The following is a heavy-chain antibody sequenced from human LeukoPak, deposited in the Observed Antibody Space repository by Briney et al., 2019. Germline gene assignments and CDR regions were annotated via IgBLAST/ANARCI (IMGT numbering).Heavy chain of an antibody. D-gene: IGHD5-12*01. Sequence: SETLSLTCTVSGGFISSSSYYWGWIRQPPGKGLEWIGSIYYSGSTYYNPSLKSRVTISVDTSKNQFSLKLSSVTAADTAVYYCARRGYDGNWYFDLWGRGTLVTVSS. CDR1: GGFISSSSYY. CDR2: IYYSGST. V-gene: IGHV4-39*01. J-gene: IGHJ2*01. CDR3: ARRGYDGNWYFDL.